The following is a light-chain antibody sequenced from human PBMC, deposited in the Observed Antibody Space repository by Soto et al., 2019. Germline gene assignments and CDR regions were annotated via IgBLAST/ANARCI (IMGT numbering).Light chain of an antibody. J-gene: IGKJ3*01. CDR3: QQSYSSLGT. Sequence: DIQMTQSPSSLSASVGDRVTITCRASQSISIYLNWYQQKPGKAPKLLIYAASSLQSGVPPRFSGSGSGTDFTLTISSLQPEDFATYYCQQSYSSLGTFGPGTKVDIK. CDR1: QSISIY. V-gene: IGKV1-39*01. CDR2: AAS.